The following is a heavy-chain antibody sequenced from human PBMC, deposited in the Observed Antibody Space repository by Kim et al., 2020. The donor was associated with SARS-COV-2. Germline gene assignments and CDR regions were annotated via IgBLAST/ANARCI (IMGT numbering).Heavy chain of an antibody. CDR1: GYTFTSYG. CDR2: ISAYNGNT. D-gene: IGHD5-12*01. J-gene: IGHJ4*02. CDR3: ARDSLFYSGYDWEYFDY. Sequence: ASVKVSCKASGYTFTSYGIIWVRQAPGQGLEWMGWISAYNGNTNYAQKLQGRVTMTTDTSTSTAYMELRSLRSDDTAVYFCARDSLFYSGYDWEYFDYWGQGTLVTVSS. V-gene: IGHV1-18*01.